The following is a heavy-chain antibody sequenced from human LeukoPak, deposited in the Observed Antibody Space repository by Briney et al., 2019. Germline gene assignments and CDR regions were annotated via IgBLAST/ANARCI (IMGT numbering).Heavy chain of an antibody. CDR2: LNPNTGHA. V-gene: IGHV1-2*06. D-gene: IGHD5-24*01. CDR3: AKDRDGADRIIL. Sequence: GASVKVSCKASGYTFTSYGISWVRQAPGQGPEWMGRLNPNTGHAVYAFKFQGRVTITRDTSSSTAYMEVTRLTSDDTALYYCAKDRDGADRIILWGQGTLVIVSS. J-gene: IGHJ4*02. CDR1: GYTFTSYG.